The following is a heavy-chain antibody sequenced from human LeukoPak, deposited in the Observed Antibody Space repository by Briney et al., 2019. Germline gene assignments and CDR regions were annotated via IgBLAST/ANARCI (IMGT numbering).Heavy chain of an antibody. CDR2: ISAYNGNT. D-gene: IGHD3-22*01. V-gene: IGHV1-18*01. Sequence: GASVKVSCKASGYTFTSYGISWVRQAPGQGLEWMGWISAYNGNTNYAQKLQGRVTMTTDTSTSTAYMKLRSLRSDDTAVYYCARVGDYYDSSGYYHPYNWFDPWGQGTLVTVSS. CDR1: GYTFTSYG. J-gene: IGHJ5*02. CDR3: ARVGDYYDSSGYYHPYNWFDP.